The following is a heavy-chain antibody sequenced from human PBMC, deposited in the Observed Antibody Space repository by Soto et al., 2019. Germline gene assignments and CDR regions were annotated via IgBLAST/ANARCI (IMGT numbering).Heavy chain of an antibody. J-gene: IGHJ6*02. V-gene: IGHV1-2*04. Sequence: QVQLVQSGAEVKKPGASVKVSCKASGYTFTGYYMHWVRQAPAQGLEWMGWINPNSGGTNYAQKFQGWVTMTRDTSISTAYMELSRLRSDDTAVYYCAREYYDILTGYPGYYYYGMDVWGQGTTVTVSS. CDR2: INPNSGGT. D-gene: IGHD3-9*01. CDR3: AREYYDILTGYPGYYYYGMDV. CDR1: GYTFTGYY.